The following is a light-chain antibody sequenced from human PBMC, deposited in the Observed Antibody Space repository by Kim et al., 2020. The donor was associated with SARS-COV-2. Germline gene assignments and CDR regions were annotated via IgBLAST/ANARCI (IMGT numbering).Light chain of an antibody. Sequence: SYELTQPPSVSVSPGQTASITCSGDKLGEKYASWYQHKPGQSPVLVIYHDSERPSGIPERFSGSNSGSTATLIISGTQAMDEADYYCQAWDSTTGVFGTGTKVTVL. CDR1: KLGEKY. V-gene: IGLV3-1*01. J-gene: IGLJ1*01. CDR3: QAWDSTTGV. CDR2: HDS.